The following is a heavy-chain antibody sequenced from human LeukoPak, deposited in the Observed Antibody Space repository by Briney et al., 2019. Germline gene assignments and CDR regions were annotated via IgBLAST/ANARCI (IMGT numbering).Heavy chain of an antibody. V-gene: IGHV3-21*01. CDR1: GFTFSSYS. J-gene: IGHJ6*02. D-gene: IGHD3-10*01. CDR3: ANLEYYGSGSPSDNYYYGMDV. Sequence: GASLRLSCAASGFTFSSYSMNWVRRAPGKGLEWVSSISSSSSYIYYADSVKGRFTISRDNAKNSLYLQMNSLRAEDTAVYYCANLEYYGSGSPSDNYYYGMDVWGQGTTVTVSS. CDR2: ISSSSSYI.